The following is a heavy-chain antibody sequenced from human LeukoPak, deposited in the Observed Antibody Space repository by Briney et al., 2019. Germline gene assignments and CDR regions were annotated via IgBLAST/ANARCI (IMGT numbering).Heavy chain of an antibody. J-gene: IGHJ5*02. CDR2: IYTSGST. Sequence: KPSETLSLTCTVSGGSISSYYWSWIRQPAGKGLEWIGRIYTSGSTNYNPSLKSRVTISVDTSKNQFSLKLSSVTAADTAVYYCARGNFRTKSNWFDPWGQGTLVTVSS. CDR3: ARGNFRTKSNWFDP. CDR1: GGSISSYY. D-gene: IGHD1-14*01. V-gene: IGHV4-4*07.